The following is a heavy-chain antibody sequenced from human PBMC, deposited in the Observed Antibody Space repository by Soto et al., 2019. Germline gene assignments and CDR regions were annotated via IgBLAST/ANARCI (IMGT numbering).Heavy chain of an antibody. CDR2: IYYRGST. V-gene: IGHV4-59*08. Sequence: PSETLSLTCTVSGGSISSYYWSWIRQPPGKGLEWIGYIYYRGSTNYNPSLKTRLTISVDKSKNQFSLKLNSVTAADSAVYFCARLEGLATISYYFDFWGPGALVTVSS. D-gene: IGHD3-9*01. CDR3: ARLEGLATISYYFDF. J-gene: IGHJ4*02. CDR1: GGSISSYY.